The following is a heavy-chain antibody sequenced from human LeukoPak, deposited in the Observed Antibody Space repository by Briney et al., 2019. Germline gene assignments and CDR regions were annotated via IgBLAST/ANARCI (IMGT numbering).Heavy chain of an antibody. CDR2: INHSGST. CDR3: ARGPLYYYDSSGAYFDY. J-gene: IGHJ4*02. D-gene: IGHD3-22*01. CDR1: GGSFSGYY. V-gene: IGHV4-34*01. Sequence: SETLSLTCAVYGGSFSGYYWSWIRQPPGKGLECIGEINHSGSTNYNPSLKSRVTISVDTSKNQFSLKLSSVTDADTAVYYCARGPLYYYDSSGAYFDYWGQGTLVTVSS.